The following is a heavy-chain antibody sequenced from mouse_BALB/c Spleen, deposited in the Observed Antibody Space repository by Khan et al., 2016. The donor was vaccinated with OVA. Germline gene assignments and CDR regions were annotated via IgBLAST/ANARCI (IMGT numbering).Heavy chain of an antibody. CDR2: LNPNNGDS. D-gene: IGHD2-1*01. Sequence: QVQLKQSGAELVKPGTSVKISCKASGYTFTSYYMYWVKQRPGQGLEWIGGLNPNNGDSNFNEKFKSTATLTVDNSSSTAYMQLGILTSEDSAVDYCARSGYGNPFAYWGQGTLVTVSA. J-gene: IGHJ3*01. CDR3: ARSGYGNPFAY. V-gene: IGHV1S81*02. CDR1: GYTFTSYY.